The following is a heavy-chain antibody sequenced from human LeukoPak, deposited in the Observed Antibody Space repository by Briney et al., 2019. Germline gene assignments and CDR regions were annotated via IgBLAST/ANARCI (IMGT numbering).Heavy chain of an antibody. CDR1: GFTFSSYE. V-gene: IGHV4-4*09. J-gene: IGHJ4*02. CDR3: ARTRLRGDPFDD. D-gene: IGHD2-21*02. Sequence: GSLRLSCAASGFTFSSYEMNWVRQAPGKGLEWIGYIFSTGNTYYNPSLKSRLTISVDTSKNRFSLQLSFVTAADTAVYYCARTRLRGDPFDDWGQGTLVTVSS. CDR2: IFSTGNT.